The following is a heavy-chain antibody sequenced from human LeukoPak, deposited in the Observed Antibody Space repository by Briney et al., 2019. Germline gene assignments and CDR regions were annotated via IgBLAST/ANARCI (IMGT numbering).Heavy chain of an antibody. CDR1: GFTFIDYN. CDR2: INWNGGST. CDR3: ARELDDAFDI. Sequence: GSQRLSCAASGFTFIDYNMSWVRQTPGKGLEWVSGINWNGGSTRYADSVKGRFTISRDNAKNSLYLQMNSLRAEDTAVYYCARELDDAFDIWGQGTMVTVSS. D-gene: IGHD6-6*01. J-gene: IGHJ3*02. V-gene: IGHV3-20*04.